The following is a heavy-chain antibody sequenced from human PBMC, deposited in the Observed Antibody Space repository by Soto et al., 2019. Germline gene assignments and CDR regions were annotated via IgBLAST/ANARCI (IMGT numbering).Heavy chain of an antibody. V-gene: IGHV4-59*01. CDR2: IYYSGST. Sequence: SETLSLTCTVSGGSISSYYWSWIRQPPGKGLEWIGYIYYSGSTNYNPSLKSRVTTSVDTSKNQFSLKLSSVTAADTAVYYFARRVATRQMGYYFDYWGRGTLVTVSS. CDR3: ARRVATRQMGYYFDY. D-gene: IGHD6-6*01. CDR1: GGSISSYY. J-gene: IGHJ4*02.